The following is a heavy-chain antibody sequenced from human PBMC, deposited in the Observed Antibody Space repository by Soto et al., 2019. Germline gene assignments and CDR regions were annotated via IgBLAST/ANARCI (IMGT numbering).Heavy chain of an antibody. Sequence: QITLKESGPTLVKPTQTLTLTCTFSGFSLSTSGVGVGWIRQPPGKALEWLALIYWDDDKRYSPSLKSRLTSTTDTTNNHEILTMTTMTPMDTATYYSAYLAAAERAKYFQHWGQGTLVTVSS. CDR2: IYWDDDK. CDR3: AYLAAAERAKYFQH. V-gene: IGHV2-5*02. J-gene: IGHJ1*01. D-gene: IGHD6-13*01. CDR1: GFSLSTSGVG.